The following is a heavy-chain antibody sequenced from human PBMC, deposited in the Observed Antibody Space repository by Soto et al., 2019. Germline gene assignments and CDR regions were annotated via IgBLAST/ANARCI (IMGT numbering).Heavy chain of an antibody. CDR3: ARGLAARRATYYYYGMDV. J-gene: IGHJ6*02. V-gene: IGHV1-69*12. D-gene: IGHD6-6*01. CDR1: GGTFSSYA. Sequence: QVQLVQSGAEVKKPGSSVKVSCKASGGTFSSYAISWVRQAPGQGLEWMGGIIPIFGTANYAQKFQGRVTITADESTSTAYMELRSLRSEDTAVYYCARGLAARRATYYYYGMDVWGQGTTVTVSS. CDR2: IIPIFGTA.